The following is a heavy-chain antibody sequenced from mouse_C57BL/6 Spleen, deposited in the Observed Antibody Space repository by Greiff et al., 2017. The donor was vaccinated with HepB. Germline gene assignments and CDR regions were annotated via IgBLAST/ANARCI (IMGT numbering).Heavy chain of an antibody. CDR1: GYTFTSYW. D-gene: IGHD2-3*01. J-gene: IGHJ4*01. V-gene: IGHV1-59*01. CDR2: IDPSDSYT. CDR3: ARTGDGYSYAMDY. Sequence: QVHVKQPGAELVRPGPSVKLSCKASGYTFTSYWMHWVKQRPGQGLEWIGVIDPSDSYTNYNQKFKGKATLTVDTSSSTAYMQLSSLTSEDSAVYYCARTGDGYSYAMDYWGQGTSVTVSS.